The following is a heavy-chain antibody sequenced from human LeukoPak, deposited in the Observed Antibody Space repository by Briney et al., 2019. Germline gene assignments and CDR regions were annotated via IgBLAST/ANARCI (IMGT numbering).Heavy chain of an antibody. Sequence: SETQSLTCTVSGGSISSSSYYWGWIRQPPGKGLEWIGSIYYSGSTYYNPSLKSRVTISVDTSKNQFSLKLSSVTAADTAVYYCAGQWYSSGWYGQGVFDYWGQGTLVTVSS. V-gene: IGHV4-39*01. CDR3: AGQWYSSGWYGQGVFDY. J-gene: IGHJ4*02. CDR2: IYYSGST. D-gene: IGHD6-19*01. CDR1: GGSISSSSYY.